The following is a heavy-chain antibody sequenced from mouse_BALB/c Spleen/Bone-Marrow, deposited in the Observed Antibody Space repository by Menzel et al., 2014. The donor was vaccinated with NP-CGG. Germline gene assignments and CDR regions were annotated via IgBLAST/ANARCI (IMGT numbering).Heavy chain of an antibody. CDR1: GLTFSNYG. Sequence: DVKLVESGGGLVKPGGSLKLSCAASGLTFSNYGMSWVRQTPERRLEGVATISGGGSYTFSSDSVKGRVTIYRDNDKNNLYLQLSSLRSEDTAMYYCARHAYYDQTEVSFVYWGQGTLVTGSA. CDR2: ISGGGSYT. J-gene: IGHJ3*01. CDR3: ARHAYYDQTEVSFVY. D-gene: IGHD2-4*01. V-gene: IGHV5-9-2*01.